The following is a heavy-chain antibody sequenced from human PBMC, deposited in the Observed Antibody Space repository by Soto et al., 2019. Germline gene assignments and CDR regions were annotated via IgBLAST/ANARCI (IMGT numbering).Heavy chain of an antibody. Sequence: EVQLLESGGGLVQPGGSLRLSCAASGFTFSTSAMTWVRQAPGKGLEWVSTTGLNGRTTYYAVSVKGRFTVSRDNSKNTLDLQMSSLRAEDTAVYYCATVHGTSRSFDSWGQGTLVTVSS. CDR1: GFTFSTSA. V-gene: IGHV3-23*01. J-gene: IGHJ4*02. CDR2: TGLNGRTT. CDR3: ATVHGTSRSFDS.